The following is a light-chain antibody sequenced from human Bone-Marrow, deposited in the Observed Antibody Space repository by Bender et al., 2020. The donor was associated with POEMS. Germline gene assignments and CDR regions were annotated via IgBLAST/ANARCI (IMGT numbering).Light chain of an antibody. Sequence: SYELTQPPSLSVSPGQTARITCSGDKLGDKYPSWYQQKPGQSPVLVIYQGDRRPSGIPERFSGSKSGNTATLTISGTQAMDEADYFCQAWDSITVVFGGGTKVTVL. CDR2: QGD. J-gene: IGLJ2*01. V-gene: IGLV3-1*01. CDR3: QAWDSITVV. CDR1: KLGDKY.